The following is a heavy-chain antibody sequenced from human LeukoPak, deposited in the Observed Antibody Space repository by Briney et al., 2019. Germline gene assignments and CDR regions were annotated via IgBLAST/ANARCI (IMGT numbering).Heavy chain of an antibody. CDR2: ISSSSSYI. V-gene: IGHV3-21*01. CDR3: ARDDYGDYVSGWFDP. J-gene: IGHJ5*02. D-gene: IGHD4-17*01. CDR1: GFTFSSYN. Sequence: PGGSLRLSCAASGFTFSSYNMNWVRQAPGKGLEWVSSISSSSSYIYYADSVKGRFTISRDNAKNSLYLQMNSLRAEDTAVYYCARDDYGDYVSGWFDPGGQGTLVTVSS.